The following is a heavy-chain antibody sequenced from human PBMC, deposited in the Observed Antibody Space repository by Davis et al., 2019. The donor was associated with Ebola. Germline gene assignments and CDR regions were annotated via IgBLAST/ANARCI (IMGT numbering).Heavy chain of an antibody. Sequence: PGGSLRLSCAASGFTFSSYGMHWVRQAPGKGLEWVAVISYDGSNKYYADSVKGRFTISRDNSKNTLYLQMNSLRAEDTAVYYCAKGKGYSGSWNAFDIWGQGTMVTVSS. CDR3: AKGKGYSGSWNAFDI. V-gene: IGHV3-30*18. CDR2: ISYDGSNK. CDR1: GFTFSSYG. D-gene: IGHD1-26*01. J-gene: IGHJ3*02.